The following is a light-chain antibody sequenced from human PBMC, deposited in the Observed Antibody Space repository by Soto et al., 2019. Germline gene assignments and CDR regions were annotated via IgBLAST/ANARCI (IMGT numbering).Light chain of an antibody. Sequence: QSALTQPRSVSGSPGQSVTISCSGTSSDVGGYNYVSWYQEHPGKAPKLTIYDVSKRPSGVPDRFSGSKSGNTASLTISGLQAEDEADYYCCSYAGSYNFVVFGGGTKVTVL. CDR1: SSDVGGYNY. J-gene: IGLJ2*01. CDR3: CSYAGSYNFVV. V-gene: IGLV2-11*01. CDR2: DVS.